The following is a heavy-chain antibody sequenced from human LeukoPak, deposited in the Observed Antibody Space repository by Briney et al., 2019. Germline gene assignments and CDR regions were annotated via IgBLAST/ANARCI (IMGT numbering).Heavy chain of an antibody. CDR3: AREVYDILTGPSAPFDI. CDR1: GFTFSSYS. J-gene: IGHJ3*02. D-gene: IGHD3-9*01. CDR2: ISSSSSYI. V-gene: IGHV3-21*01. Sequence: GGSLRLSCAASGFTFSSYSMNWVRQAPGKGLEWVSSISSSSSYIYYADSVKGRFTISRDNAKNSLYLQMNSLRAEDTAVYYCAREVYDILTGPSAPFDIWGQGTMVTVSS.